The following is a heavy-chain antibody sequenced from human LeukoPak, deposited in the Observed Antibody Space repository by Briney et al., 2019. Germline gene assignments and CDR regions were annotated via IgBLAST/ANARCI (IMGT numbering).Heavy chain of an antibody. D-gene: IGHD6-19*01. CDR1: GITFSSQA. V-gene: IGHV3-23*01. Sequence: GGSLRLSCAASGITFSSQAMAWVRQAPGKGLEWVSSISESGDSTYYADSVKGRFTISRDNPKNTLSLQMNSLRVEDTAVYYCANAAGTFYWGQGTLVTVSS. CDR2: ISESGDST. CDR3: ANAAGTFY. J-gene: IGHJ4*02.